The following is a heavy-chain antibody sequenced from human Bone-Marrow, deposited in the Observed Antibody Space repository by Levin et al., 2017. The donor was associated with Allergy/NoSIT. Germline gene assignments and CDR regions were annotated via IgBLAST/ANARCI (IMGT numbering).Heavy chain of an antibody. V-gene: IGHV3-30*18. CDR1: GFTFSSHG. CDR2: ISNDGSYK. CDR3: AKASRSYYTAFYYGMDV. J-gene: IGHJ6*02. Sequence: GESLKISCPASGFTFSSHGMHWVRQAPGKGLEWVAVISNDGSYKYYADSVKGRFTISRDNSKNTVYLQMNSLRAEDTAVYYCAKASRSYYTAFYYGMDVWGQGTTVTVSS. D-gene: IGHD3-10*01.